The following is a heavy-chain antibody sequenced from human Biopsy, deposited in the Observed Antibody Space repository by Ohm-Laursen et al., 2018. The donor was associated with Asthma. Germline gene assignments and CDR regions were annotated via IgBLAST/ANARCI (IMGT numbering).Heavy chain of an antibody. V-gene: IGHV3-11*01. CDR3: AREKAYSDILTAYYNGWYFDL. D-gene: IGHD3-9*01. Sequence: SLRLSCAASGFPFSDYYMSWIRQAPGKGPEWVSYISSSGTTIFNADSVKGRFTISRDNAKNSLYLQMNSLRAEDTAVHYCAREKAYSDILTAYYNGWYFDLWGRGTLVTVSS. CDR2: ISSSGTTI. J-gene: IGHJ2*01. CDR1: GFPFSDYY.